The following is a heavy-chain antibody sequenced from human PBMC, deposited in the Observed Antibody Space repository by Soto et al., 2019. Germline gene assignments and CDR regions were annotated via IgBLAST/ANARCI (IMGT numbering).Heavy chain of an antibody. Sequence: QVQLQESGPGLVKPSETLSLTCTVSGGSISSYDWSWIRQPPGKGLEWIGYIYYSGSTNYNPSLKSRVTISLDTSKNQFSLKLSSVTAADTAVYYCAKGSRYSNSRWCQGTLITVSS. V-gene: IGHV4-59*01. D-gene: IGHD6-13*01. J-gene: IGHJ1*01. CDR2: IYYSGST. CDR1: GGSISSYD. CDR3: AKGSRYSNSR.